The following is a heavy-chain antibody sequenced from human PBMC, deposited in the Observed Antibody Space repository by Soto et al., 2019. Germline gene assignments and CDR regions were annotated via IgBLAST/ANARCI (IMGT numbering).Heavy chain of an antibody. D-gene: IGHD6-6*01. CDR3: ARAYSSSTHLYC. CDR2: MNPNSGNT. V-gene: IGHV1-8*01. Sequence: ASVKVSCKASGYTFTSYDINWVRQATGQGLEWMGWMNPNSGNTGYAQKFQGRVTMTRNTSISTAYMELSSLRSEDTAVYYCARAYSSSTHLYCRGQGAPVSVSS. J-gene: IGHJ1*01. CDR1: GYTFTSYD.